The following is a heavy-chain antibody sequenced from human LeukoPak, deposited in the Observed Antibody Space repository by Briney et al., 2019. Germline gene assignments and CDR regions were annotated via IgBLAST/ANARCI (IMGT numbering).Heavy chain of an antibody. V-gene: IGHV4-31*03. CDR2: IYYSGST. CDR3: ARDHYCSGGGCPTLRFDY. J-gene: IGHJ4*02. D-gene: IGHD2-15*01. CDR1: GGSISSGGYY. Sequence: SETLSLTCTVSGGSISSGGYYWSWIRQHPGKGLEWIGYIYYSGSTYYNPSLKSRVTISVDTSKNQFSLKLSSVTAADTAVYYCARDHYCSGGGCPTLRFDYWGQGTLVTVSS.